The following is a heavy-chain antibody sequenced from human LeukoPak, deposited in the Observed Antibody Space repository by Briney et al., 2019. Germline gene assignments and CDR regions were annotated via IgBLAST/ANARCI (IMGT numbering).Heavy chain of an antibody. V-gene: IGHV4-59*11. Sequence: SESLSLTCTVSGSSFSSHYWGWVRQPPGEGLEWIGYDSNSGNINYNPAIKSRVTISVNTSERQFSLKMSPVSAADTAVYYCARDNWGSLDYWGQGILVTVSS. CDR3: ARDNWGSLDY. CDR1: GSSFSSHY. J-gene: IGHJ4*02. D-gene: IGHD7-27*01. CDR2: DSNSGNI.